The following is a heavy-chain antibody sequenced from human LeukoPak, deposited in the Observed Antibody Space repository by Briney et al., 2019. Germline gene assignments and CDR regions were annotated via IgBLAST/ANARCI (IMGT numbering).Heavy chain of an antibody. D-gene: IGHD3-22*01. CDR3: ARPGRGYYDSSGRGFDY. J-gene: IGHJ4*02. Sequence: ASVKVSCTASGYTFTSYDINWVRQATGQGLEWMGWMNPNSGNTGYAQKFQGRVTMTRNTSISTAYMELSSLRSEDTAVYYCARPGRGYYDSSGRGFDYWGQGTLVTVSS. CDR2: MNPNSGNT. CDR1: GYTFTSYD. V-gene: IGHV1-8*01.